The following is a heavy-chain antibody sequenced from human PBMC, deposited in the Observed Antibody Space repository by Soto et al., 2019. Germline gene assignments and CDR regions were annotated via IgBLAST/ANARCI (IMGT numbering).Heavy chain of an antibody. CDR3: AAPVPAATHYDYYDMDV. J-gene: IGHJ6*02. V-gene: IGHV3-23*01. Sequence: EVRLLESGGGLVQPGGSLRLSCAASGFTFRYYTMSWVRQAPGKGLEWVSAISSSGDIIYYADSVKGRFTISRDNSKNTLYLQMNRLRADDTAVYYCAAPVPAATHYDYYDMDVWGQGTTVTVSS. CDR2: ISSSGDII. CDR1: GFTFRYYT. D-gene: IGHD2-2*01.